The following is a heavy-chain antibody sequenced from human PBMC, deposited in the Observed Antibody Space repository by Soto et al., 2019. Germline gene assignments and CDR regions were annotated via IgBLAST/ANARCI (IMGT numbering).Heavy chain of an antibody. CDR2: IYQGGSA. CDR1: GGSITSGGYS. V-gene: IGHV4-30-2*06. Sequence: PSETLSLTCTVSGGSITSGGYSWSWIRQLPGQGLEWIGYIYQGGSAYYNPSLKTRVTISLDRSKNRFSLNLTSVTAGDTAVYYCARSFYGVDLWGQGAPVTVSS. J-gene: IGHJ6*02. CDR3: ARSFYGVDL.